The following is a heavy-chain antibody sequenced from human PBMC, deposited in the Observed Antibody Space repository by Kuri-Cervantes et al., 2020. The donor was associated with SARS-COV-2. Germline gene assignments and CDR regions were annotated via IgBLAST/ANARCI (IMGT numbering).Heavy chain of an antibody. D-gene: IGHD3-3*01. J-gene: IGHJ4*02. V-gene: IGHV4-59*05. CDR3: ARHAPSILRFLQWTQPAHNFDY. CDR1: GASISSYY. CDR2: VYYSGTT. Sequence: SETLSLTCAVSGASISSYYWNWIRQPAGKGLEWIGRVYYSGTTYYNPSLRSRVTISLDTSKNQLSLNLNSVTAADTAVFYCARHAPSILRFLQWTQPAHNFDYWGQGTLVTVSS.